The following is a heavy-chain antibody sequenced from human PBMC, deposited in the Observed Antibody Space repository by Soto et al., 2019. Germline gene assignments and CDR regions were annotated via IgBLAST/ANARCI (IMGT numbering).Heavy chain of an antibody. CDR1: GFTFSDYY. D-gene: IGHD3-22*01. Sequence: QVQLVESGGGFVKPGWSLRLSCAASGFTFSDYYMSWIRQAPGKGLEWVSYISSGGTTIYYADSVKGRFTISRDDAKNSLFLQMNSLRPEDTAVYFCATKGGGYYFQCDPWVQGTLVTVSS. V-gene: IGHV3-11*01. CDR2: ISSGGTTI. CDR3: ATKGGGYYFQCDP. J-gene: IGHJ5*02.